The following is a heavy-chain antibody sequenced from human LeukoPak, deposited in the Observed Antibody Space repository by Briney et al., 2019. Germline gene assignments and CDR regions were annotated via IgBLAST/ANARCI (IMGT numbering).Heavy chain of an antibody. V-gene: IGHV3-30*02. CDR3: AKRPLGISPNYFDY. J-gene: IGHJ4*02. D-gene: IGHD2-15*01. CDR1: GFTFSSYG. Sequence: GGSLRLSCAASGFTFSSYGMHWVRQAPGKGLEWVAFIRYDGSKKYYADSVKGRFATSTDNSKNTLYLQMNSLRAEDTTVYYCAKRPLGISPNYFDYWGQGTLVTVSS. CDR2: IRYDGSKK.